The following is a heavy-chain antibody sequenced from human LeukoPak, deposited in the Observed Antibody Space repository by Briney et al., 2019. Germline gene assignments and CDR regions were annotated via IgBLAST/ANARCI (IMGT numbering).Heavy chain of an antibody. CDR3: ARHVTMIVVVITSLAPNWFDP. D-gene: IGHD3-22*01. J-gene: IGHJ5*02. CDR2: IYYSGST. CDR1: GGSISSSSYY. Sequence: PSETLSLTCTVYGGSISSSSYYWGWIRQPPGKGLEWIGSIYYSGSTYYNPSLKSRVTISVDTSKNQFSLKLSSVTAADTAVYYCARHVTMIVVVITSLAPNWFDPWGQGTLVTVSS. V-gene: IGHV4-39*01.